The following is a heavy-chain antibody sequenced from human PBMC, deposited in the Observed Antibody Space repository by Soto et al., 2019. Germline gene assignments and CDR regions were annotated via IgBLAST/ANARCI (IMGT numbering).Heavy chain of an antibody. CDR3: ARNDYGDYGDAFDI. CDR2: IFSIEEK. V-gene: IGHV2-26*01. J-gene: IGHJ3*02. Sequence: QVTLKESGPVLVKPTETLTLTCTVSGFSLSNARMGVSWIRQPPGKALERLAHIFSIEEKAYSTSLKSRHTSSKDPSKSQVVLTMTNMDPVDTATYCCARNDYGDYGDAFDIWGQGTMVTVSS. D-gene: IGHD4-17*01. CDR1: GFSLSNARMG.